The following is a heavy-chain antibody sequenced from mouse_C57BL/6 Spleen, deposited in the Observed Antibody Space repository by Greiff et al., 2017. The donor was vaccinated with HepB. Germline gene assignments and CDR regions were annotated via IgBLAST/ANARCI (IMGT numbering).Heavy chain of an antibody. CDR1: GYTFTSYW. CDR3: ARGGRTVVAGFDY. D-gene: IGHD1-1*01. V-gene: IGHV1-64*01. CDR2: IHPNSGST. Sequence: QVQLQQSGAELVKPGASVKLSCKASGYTFTSYWMHWVKQRPGQGLEWIGMIHPNSGSTNYNEKFKSKATLTVDKSSSTAYMQLSSLTSEDSAVYYCARGGRTVVAGFDYWGQGTTLTVSS. J-gene: IGHJ2*01.